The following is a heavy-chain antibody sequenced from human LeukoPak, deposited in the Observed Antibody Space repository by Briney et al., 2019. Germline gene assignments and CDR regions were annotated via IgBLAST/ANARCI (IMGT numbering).Heavy chain of an antibody. CDR1: GGSISSYY. CDR2: IYYSGST. D-gene: IGHD6-19*01. Sequence: SETLSLTCTVSGGSISSYYWSWIRQPPGKGLEWIGYIYYSGSTNYNPSLKSRVTVSVDTSKNQFSLKLSSVTAADTAVYYCARGYSSGWYAGPYFDYWGQGPLVTVSS. V-gene: IGHV4-59*01. J-gene: IGHJ4*02. CDR3: ARGYSSGWYAGPYFDY.